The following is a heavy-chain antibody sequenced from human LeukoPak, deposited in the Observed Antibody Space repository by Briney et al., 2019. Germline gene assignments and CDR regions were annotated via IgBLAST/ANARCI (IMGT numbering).Heavy chain of an antibody. Sequence: SETLSLTCAVSGGSISSSNWWSWVRQPPGKGLEWIGEINHSGSTNYNPSLKSRVTISVDTSKNQFSLKLSSVTAADTAVYYCARGLSAIVYWGQGTLVTVSS. CDR1: GGSISSSNW. CDR2: INHSGST. V-gene: IGHV4-4*02. CDR3: ARGLSAIVY. J-gene: IGHJ4*02. D-gene: IGHD2-15*01.